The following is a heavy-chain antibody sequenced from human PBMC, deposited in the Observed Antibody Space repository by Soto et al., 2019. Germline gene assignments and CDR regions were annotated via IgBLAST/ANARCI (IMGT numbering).Heavy chain of an antibody. CDR1: GFTVNNNY. J-gene: IGHJ4*02. V-gene: IGHV3-66*01. CDR3: TRDSSYYGAGRGVLDY. D-gene: IGHD3-10*01. CDR2: IYSGGNT. Sequence: GGSLRLSCAVSGFTVNNNYMSWVRQAPGKGLEWISVIYSGGNTDYAESVRGRFTVSRDTSKNTLYLQMDSLRVEDTAMYYCTRDSSYYGAGRGVLDYWGQGTPVTVSS.